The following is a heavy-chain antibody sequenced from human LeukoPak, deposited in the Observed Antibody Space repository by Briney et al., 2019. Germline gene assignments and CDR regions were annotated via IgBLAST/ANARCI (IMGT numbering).Heavy chain of an antibody. CDR1: GFTFSRYW. J-gene: IGHJ4*02. CDR3: ARDVGATPPDY. CDR2: IKQDGSET. Sequence: SGGSLRLSCAASGFTFSRYWMSWVRQAPGKGLEWVANIKQDGSETYYVDSVKGRFTISRDNAKNSLYLQMNSLRAEDTAVYYCARDVGATPPDYWGQGTLVTVSS. V-gene: IGHV3-7*05. D-gene: IGHD1-26*01.